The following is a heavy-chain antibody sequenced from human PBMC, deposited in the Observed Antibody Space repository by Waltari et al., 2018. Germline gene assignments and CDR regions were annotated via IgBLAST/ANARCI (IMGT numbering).Heavy chain of an antibody. V-gene: IGHV3-49*04. CDR1: GFSFGDYV. J-gene: IGHJ4*02. CDR3: TRNVFSDY. CDR2: IRNQAYGGTA. Sequence: EMQLVESGGGLVQPGQSLRLSCTTSGFSFGDYVMTWVRQAPGKGLEWVGFIRNQAYGGTAEYAASVKGRFTISRDDSKGNVYLEMNSLRTEDTAVYFCTRNVFSDYWGQGSLVTVSS.